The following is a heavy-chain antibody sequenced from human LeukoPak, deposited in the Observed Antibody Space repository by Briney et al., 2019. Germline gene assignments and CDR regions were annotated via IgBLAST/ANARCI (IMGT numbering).Heavy chain of an antibody. D-gene: IGHD5-18*01. CDR1: GGSISSGGYY. Sequence: PSQTLSLTCTVSGGSISSGGYYWSWIRQHPGKGLEWIGYIYYSGSTYYNPSLKSRVTISVDTSKNQFSLKLSSVTAADTAVYYCARDSGPAHIYGYPGAISWGQGTLVTVSS. V-gene: IGHV4-31*03. CDR3: ARDSGPAHIYGYPGAIS. J-gene: IGHJ5*02. CDR2: IYYSGST.